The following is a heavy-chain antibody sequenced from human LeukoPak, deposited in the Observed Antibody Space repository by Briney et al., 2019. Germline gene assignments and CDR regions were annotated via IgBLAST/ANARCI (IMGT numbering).Heavy chain of an antibody. CDR1: GYTLINYY. D-gene: IGHD7-27*01. J-gene: IGHJ6*02. CDR2: INPSAGST. V-gene: IGHV1-46*01. CDR3: ARDLTGDPHYYFYYGMDV. Sequence: ASVKVSCKASGYTLINYYIHWVRQAPGQGLEWMGIINPSAGSTTYAQKFQGRVTMTRDTSTSTVDMELSSLGSEDTAVYYCARDLTGDPHYYFYYGMDVWGQGTTVTVSS.